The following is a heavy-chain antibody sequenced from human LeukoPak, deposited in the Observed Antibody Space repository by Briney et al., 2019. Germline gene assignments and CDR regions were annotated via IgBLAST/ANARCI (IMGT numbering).Heavy chain of an antibody. V-gene: IGHV4-34*01. CDR1: GASYSGYY. D-gene: IGHD3-16*01. CDR3: ARDLPRENSYAYGFWFDP. CDR2: INHRGDT. Sequence: SETLSLTCAVHGASYSGYYCNWIRQSPGKGLEWIGEINHRGDTNYSPSLQSRVTMSVDTSKNQFSLKLSSVTAADTAVYYCARDLPRENSYAYGFWFDPWGQGTLVTVSS. J-gene: IGHJ5*02.